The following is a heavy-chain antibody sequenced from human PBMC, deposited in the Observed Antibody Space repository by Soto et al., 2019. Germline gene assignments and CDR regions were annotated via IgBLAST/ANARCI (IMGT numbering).Heavy chain of an antibody. CDR2: IHSSGST. J-gene: IGHJ5*02. Sequence: SETLSLTCTVSGATMNSYHWSWIRQPAGKGLEWIGHIHSSGSTNYNPSLKSRVTMSVDTSKNQFSLRLMSLTAADTAVYYCARDQGVAAAGITWFDPWGQGSLVTVSS. CDR3: ARDQGVAAAGITWFDP. CDR1: GATMNSYH. V-gene: IGHV4-4*07. D-gene: IGHD6-13*01.